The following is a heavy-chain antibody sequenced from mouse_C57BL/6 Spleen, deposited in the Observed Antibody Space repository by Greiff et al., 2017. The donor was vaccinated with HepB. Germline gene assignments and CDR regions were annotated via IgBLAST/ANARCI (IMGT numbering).Heavy chain of an antibody. CDR2: IDPSDSYT. Sequence: QVHVKQPGAELVRPGTSVKLSCKASGYTFTSYWMHWVKQRPGQGLEWIGVIDPSDSYTNYNQKFKGKATLTVDTSSSTAYMQLSSLTSEDSAVYYCARGDDLLRYPDYWGQGTTLTVSS. CDR1: GYTFTSYW. D-gene: IGHD1-1*01. V-gene: IGHV1-59*01. CDR3: ARGDDLLRYPDY. J-gene: IGHJ2*01.